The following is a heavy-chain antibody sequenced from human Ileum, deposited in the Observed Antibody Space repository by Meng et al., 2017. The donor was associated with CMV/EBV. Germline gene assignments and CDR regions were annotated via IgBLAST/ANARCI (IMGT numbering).Heavy chain of an antibody. V-gene: IGHV3-64*02. CDR3: ARGVDSRSDMDL. J-gene: IGHJ5*02. CDR2: ISSDGSTT. CDR1: GFTFSSHA. Sequence: GGFLRLSCVGSGFTFSSHAMHWVRQAPGKGLDYLAAISSDGSTTYYADSVKGRFTCSRDNSKNTLYLQMGSLETDDTAVYYCARGVDSRSDMDLWGQGTLVTVSS. D-gene: IGHD6-6*01.